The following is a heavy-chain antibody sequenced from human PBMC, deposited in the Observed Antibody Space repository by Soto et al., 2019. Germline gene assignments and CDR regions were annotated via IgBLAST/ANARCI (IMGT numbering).Heavy chain of an antibody. CDR1: GFNFGSYG. J-gene: IGHJ6*02. CDR3: AKGLGNAKEV. V-gene: IGHV3-23*01. CDR2: LTASGLNT. D-gene: IGHD2-8*01. Sequence: EVQLLESGGGLVQPGGSLRLSCSASGFNFGSYGMSWVRQAPGKGLEWVSGLTASGLNTYYTDSVKGRFTISRDNSRNTVYLQMSGLRVEDTAVFHCAKGLGNAKEVWGQGTTDTVSS.